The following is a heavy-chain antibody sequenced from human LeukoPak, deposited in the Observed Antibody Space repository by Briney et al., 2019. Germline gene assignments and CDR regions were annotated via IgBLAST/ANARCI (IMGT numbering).Heavy chain of an antibody. CDR2: ISSSSSYI. J-gene: IGHJ4*02. V-gene: IGHV3-21*04. Sequence: GGSLRLSCAASGFTFSSYSMNWVRQAPGKGLEWVSSISSSSSYIYYADSVKGRFTISRDNSKNTLYLQMNSLRAEDTAVYYCAKVLTQRYDSSGCNDYWGQGTLVTVSS. D-gene: IGHD3-22*01. CDR1: GFTFSSYS. CDR3: AKVLTQRYDSSGCNDY.